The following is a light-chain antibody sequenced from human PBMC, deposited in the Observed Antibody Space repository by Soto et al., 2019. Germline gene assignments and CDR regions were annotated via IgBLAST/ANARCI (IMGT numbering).Light chain of an antibody. J-gene: IGLJ3*02. CDR1: SSDVGGYNY. Sequence: QSALTKPRSVSGSPGQSVTISCTGTSSDVGGYNYVSWYQQLPGKAPKLMIYDVTKRPSGVPDRFSGSKSGNTASLTISGLQAEDEADYHCCSFSGTYHWVFGGGTKGTVL. V-gene: IGLV2-11*01. CDR2: DVT. CDR3: CSFSGTYHWV.